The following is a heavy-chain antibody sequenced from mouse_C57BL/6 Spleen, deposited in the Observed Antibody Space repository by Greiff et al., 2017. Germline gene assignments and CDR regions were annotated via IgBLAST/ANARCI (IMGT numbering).Heavy chain of an antibody. D-gene: IGHD1-1*01. J-gene: IGHJ1*03. CDR3: VRHLITTVGYFDV. CDR1: GFSFNTYA. V-gene: IGHV10-1*01. Sequence: EVMLVESGGGLVQPKGSLKLSCAASGFSFNTYAMNWVRQAPGKGLEWVARIRSKSNNYATYYADSVKDRFTISRDDSESMLYLQMNNLKTEDTAMYYGVRHLITTVGYFDVWGTGTTVTVSS. CDR2: IRSKSNNYAT.